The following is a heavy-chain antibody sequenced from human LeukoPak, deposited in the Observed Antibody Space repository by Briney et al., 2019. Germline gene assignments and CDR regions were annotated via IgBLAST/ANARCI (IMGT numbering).Heavy chain of an antibody. CDR3: AKYSSSSRGLADGFDI. J-gene: IGHJ3*02. V-gene: IGHV1-69*04. CDR2: IIPIVGIP. Sequence: SVKVSCKASGGTFNTYDIYWVRQAPGQGLEWMGKIIPIVGIPEYSQKFQGRVTISADKSSRTAYMELSSLTSDDTAVYYCAKYSSSSRGLADGFDIWGQGTPVTVSS. CDR1: GGTFNTYD. D-gene: IGHD6-6*01.